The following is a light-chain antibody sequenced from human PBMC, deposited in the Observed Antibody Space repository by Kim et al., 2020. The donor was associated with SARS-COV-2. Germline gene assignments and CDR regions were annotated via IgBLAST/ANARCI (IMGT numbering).Light chain of an antibody. CDR1: QGISHY. V-gene: IGKV1-27*01. CDR3: QNYNRGPLT. CDR2: GAS. J-gene: IGKJ4*01. Sequence: DIQMTQSPSSLSASVGDRVTITCRASQGISHYLAWYQQKPGKVPKLLIYGASSLQYGAPSRFSGSGSGTDFTLTISSLQPEDVATYYCQNYNRGPLTFGGGTKVDIK.